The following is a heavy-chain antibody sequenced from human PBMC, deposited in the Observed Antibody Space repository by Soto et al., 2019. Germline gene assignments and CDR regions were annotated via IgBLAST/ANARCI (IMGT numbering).Heavy chain of an antibody. CDR2: TSSSGSTI. V-gene: IGHV3-11*01. D-gene: IGHD4-17*01. CDR1: GLSFSDYY. Sequence: QVQLVESGGGLVKPGGSLRLSCAASGLSFSDYYMSWIRQAPGKGLEWVSYTSSSGSTIYYADSVKRRFTISRDNAKNSLYLQMNSLRAEDTAVYYCARGQDYGRYFDYWGQGTLVTVSS. CDR3: ARGQDYGRYFDY. J-gene: IGHJ4*02.